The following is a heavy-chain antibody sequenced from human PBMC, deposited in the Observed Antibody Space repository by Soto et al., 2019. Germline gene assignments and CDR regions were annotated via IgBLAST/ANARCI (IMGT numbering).Heavy chain of an antibody. CDR3: AKDLNGDDSSGYYYGGIDAFDI. Sequence: PWWSLRLSCSASVFTFSSYAMSWFRQAPGKGLEWVSAISGSGGSTYYADSVKGRFTISRDNSKNTLYLQMNSLRAEDTAVYYCAKDLNGDDSSGYYYGGIDAFDIWGQGTMVTVSS. CDR1: VFTFSSYA. J-gene: IGHJ3*02. V-gene: IGHV3-23*01. CDR2: ISGSGGST. D-gene: IGHD3-22*01.